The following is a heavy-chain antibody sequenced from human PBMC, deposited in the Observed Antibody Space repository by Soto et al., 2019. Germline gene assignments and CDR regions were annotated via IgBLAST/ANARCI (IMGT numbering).Heavy chain of an antibody. J-gene: IGHJ4*02. CDR1: GGSIGSNNYY. CDR2: MYHSGST. CDR3: ARHVFHQIVVVTAIDYFDY. D-gene: IGHD2-21*02. Sequence: SETLSLTCTVSGGSIGSNNYYWGWIRQPPGKGLEWIGSMYHSGSTYYNPSLKSRATISVDTSKNQFSLKLSSVTAADTAVYYCARHVFHQIVVVTAIDYFDYWGQGILVTVSS. V-gene: IGHV4-39*01.